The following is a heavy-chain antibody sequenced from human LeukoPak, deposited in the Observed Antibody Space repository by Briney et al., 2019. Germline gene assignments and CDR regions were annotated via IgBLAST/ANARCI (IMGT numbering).Heavy chain of an antibody. D-gene: IGHD2-21*01. J-gene: IGHJ5*02. V-gene: IGHV1-2*02. CDR2: INPNSGGT. CDR1: GYSFTDYY. Sequence: ASVKVSCKTSGYSFTDYYMHWVRQAPGQGLEWMGWINPNSGGTSSAQKFQGSVTMTRDTSITTVYMEVSWLTSDDTAIYYCARADRLHGGPYLIGPWGQGTLVTVSS. CDR3: ARADRLHGGPYLIGP.